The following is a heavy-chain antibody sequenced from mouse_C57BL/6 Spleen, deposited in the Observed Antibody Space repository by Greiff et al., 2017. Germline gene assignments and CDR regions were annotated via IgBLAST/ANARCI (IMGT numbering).Heavy chain of an antibody. J-gene: IGHJ2*01. D-gene: IGHD3-1*01. CDR3: AGDYRPWALFDY. CDR1: GFTFTDYY. Sequence: EVKVVESGGGLVQPGGSLSLSCAASGFTFTDYYMSWVRQPPGKALEWLGFIRNKANGYTTEYSASVQGRFTISRATSQIILYLQMSGLRDEDSATYYGAGDYRPWALFDYGGQGTTLTVSS. V-gene: IGHV7-3*01. CDR2: IRNKANGYTT.